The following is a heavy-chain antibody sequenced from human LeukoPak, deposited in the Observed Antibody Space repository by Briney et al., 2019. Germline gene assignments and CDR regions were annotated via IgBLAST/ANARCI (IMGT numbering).Heavy chain of an antibody. CDR2: INPDSGGS. Sequence: ASVKVSCKTSGYTFSAFYMHWVRQAPGQGPEWMGWINPDSGGSEYGQKFQGKVTFTSDTSSTTIYMEVRSLKSDDTAVYYCARDMTGGIWARATSFDHWGQGTLVTVSS. CDR1: GYTFSAFY. V-gene: IGHV1-2*02. J-gene: IGHJ4*02. CDR3: ARDMTGGIWARATSFDH. D-gene: IGHD1-14*01.